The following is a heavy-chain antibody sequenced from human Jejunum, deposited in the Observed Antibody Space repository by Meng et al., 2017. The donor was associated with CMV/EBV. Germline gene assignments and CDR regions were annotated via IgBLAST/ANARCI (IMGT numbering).Heavy chain of an antibody. Sequence: SLRLSCEASGFTVSSNYMTWVRQAPGQGLEWVSIFYSGGSIYYADSVKGRFTISRDNSKSTLYLQMSSLRAEDTAVYYCARGRFGEPTHWGQGTLVTVSS. CDR1: GFTVSSNY. CDR2: FYSGGSI. D-gene: IGHD3-10*01. CDR3: ARGRFGEPTH. J-gene: IGHJ1*01. V-gene: IGHV3-53*01.